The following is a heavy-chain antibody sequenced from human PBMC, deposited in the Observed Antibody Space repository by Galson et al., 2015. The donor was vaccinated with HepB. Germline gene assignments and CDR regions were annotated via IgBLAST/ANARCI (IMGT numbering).Heavy chain of an antibody. CDR1: GFISGAYS. V-gene: IGHV3-21*01. CDR3: ARAMRVYCGLDCPDQ. Sequence: SLRLSCAASGFISGAYSLNWVRQAPGKGLEWLSSISSSGTYIHYADSVKGRFTVSRDNANQSLFLQMRGLRAEDTALYYCARAMRVYCGLDCPDQWGQGTLVTVSS. D-gene: IGHD2-21*02. J-gene: IGHJ4*02. CDR2: ISSSGTYI.